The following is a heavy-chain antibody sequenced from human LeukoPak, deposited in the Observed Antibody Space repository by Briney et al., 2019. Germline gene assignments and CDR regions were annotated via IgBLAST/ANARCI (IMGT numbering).Heavy chain of an antibody. Sequence: GGSLRLSCAASGFTFSSYGMHWVRQAPGKGLEWVAVVWYDGINKYYADSVKGRFTVSRDNSKNTLYLEINSLRVEDTAVYYCAKWAGSGEQTKRYFGPFDFWGQGTLVTVSS. J-gene: IGHJ4*02. CDR3: AKWAGSGEQTKRYFGPFDF. CDR1: GFTFSSYG. D-gene: IGHD1/OR15-1a*01. CDR2: VWYDGINK. V-gene: IGHV3-33*06.